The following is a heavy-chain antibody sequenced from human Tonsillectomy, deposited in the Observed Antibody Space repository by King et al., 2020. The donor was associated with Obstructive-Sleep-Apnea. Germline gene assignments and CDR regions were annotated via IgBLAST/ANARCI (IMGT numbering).Heavy chain of an antibody. J-gene: IGHJ4*02. V-gene: IGHV3-23*04. Sequence: VQLVESGGGLVQPGGSLRLSCAASGFTFSNFAMSWVRQAPGRGLEWVSAISDSAAGAGSYYADSVKGRFTLSRDNSKNTLYIQMHSLRADDTALYYCAKGMGGGPAANFDYWGQGTLVTVSS. CDR1: GFTFSNFA. D-gene: IGHD2-2*01. CDR3: AKGMGGGPAANFDY. CDR2: ISDSAAGAGS.